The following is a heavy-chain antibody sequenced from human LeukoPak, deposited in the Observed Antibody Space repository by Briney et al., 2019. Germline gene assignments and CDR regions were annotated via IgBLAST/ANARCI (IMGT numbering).Heavy chain of an antibody. CDR1: GGSFSGYY. J-gene: IGHJ4*02. CDR3: ARGRSGWAFDY. D-gene: IGHD6-19*01. CDR2: INHSGST. Sequence: PSETLSLTCAVYGGSFSGYYWSWIRQPPGKGLEWIGEINHSGSTNYNPSLKSRVTISVDTSKNQFSLKLSFVTAADTAVYYCARGRSGWAFDYWGQGTLVTVSS. V-gene: IGHV4-34*01.